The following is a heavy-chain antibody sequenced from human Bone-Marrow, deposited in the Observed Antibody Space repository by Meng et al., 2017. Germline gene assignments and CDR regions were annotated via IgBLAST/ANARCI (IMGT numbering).Heavy chain of an antibody. CDR1: GGSFSGYY. CDR3: ARVAYRWGGDCSYFDY. D-gene: IGHD2-21*02. CDR2: INHSGST. Sequence: QVQLQQWGAGPLKPSETLSLTCAVHGGSFSGYYWSWLRQPPGKGLEWIGEINHSGSTNYNPSLKSRVTISVDTSKNQFSLKLSSVTAADTAVYYCARVAYRWGGDCSYFDYWGQGTLVTVSS. J-gene: IGHJ4*02. V-gene: IGHV4-34*01.